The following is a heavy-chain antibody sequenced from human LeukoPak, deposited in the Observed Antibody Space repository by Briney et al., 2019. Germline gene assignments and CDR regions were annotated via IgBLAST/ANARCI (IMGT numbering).Heavy chain of an antibody. Sequence: PGRSLRLSCAASGFTFSSYAMHWVRQAPGKGLEWVAVISYDGSNKYYADSVKGRFTISRDNSKNTLYLQMNSLRAEDTAVYYCAKEAGYSYGYVFDYWGQGTLVTVSS. V-gene: IGHV3-30*04. J-gene: IGHJ4*02. CDR2: ISYDGSNK. CDR1: GFTFSSYA. D-gene: IGHD5-18*01. CDR3: AKEAGYSYGYVFDY.